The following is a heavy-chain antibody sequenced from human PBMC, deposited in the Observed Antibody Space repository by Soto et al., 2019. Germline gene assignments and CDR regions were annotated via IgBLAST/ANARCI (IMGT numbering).Heavy chain of an antibody. CDR2: LYYSGSP. V-gene: IGHV4-59*01. CDR3: ATEQHDYGDYYFDF. Sequence: SETLSLTCTVSGGSISSYYWSWIRQPPAMGLEWIGYLYYSGSPNYNPSLKIRVTNSIDTSKNLFSLKLSSVTAADTAVYYCATEQHDYGDYYFDFWGQGTLVTVSS. D-gene: IGHD4-17*01. CDR1: GGSISSYY. J-gene: IGHJ4*03.